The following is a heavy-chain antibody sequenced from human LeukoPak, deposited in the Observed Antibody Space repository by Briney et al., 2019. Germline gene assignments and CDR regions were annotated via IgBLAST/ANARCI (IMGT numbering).Heavy chain of an antibody. CDR1: GYILTTYD. D-gene: IGHD3-22*01. V-gene: IGHV1-8*01. CDR2: MNPNRGNT. J-gene: IGHJ4*02. CDR3: ARGYYDTNGYYYRLDF. Sequence: ASVKVSCKASGYILTTYDINWVRQATGQGLEWMGWMNPNRGNTGYAQKFQGRVTMTRNTSISTAYMELSSLRSEDTAIYYCARGYYDTNGYYYRLDFWGQGTLVTVSS.